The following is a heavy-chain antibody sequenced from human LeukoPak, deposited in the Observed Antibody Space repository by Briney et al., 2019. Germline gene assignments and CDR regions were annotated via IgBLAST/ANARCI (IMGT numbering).Heavy chain of an antibody. Sequence: SVKVSCKASGGTFSSYAISWVRQAPGQGLEWMGGIIPIFGTANYAQKFQGRVTTTADESTSTAYMELSSLRSEDTAVYYCARDLGYSGYDLQAYGMDVWGQGTTVTVSS. CDR3: ARDLGYSGYDLQAYGMDV. D-gene: IGHD5-12*01. CDR1: GGTFSSYA. V-gene: IGHV1-69*13. J-gene: IGHJ6*02. CDR2: IIPIFGTA.